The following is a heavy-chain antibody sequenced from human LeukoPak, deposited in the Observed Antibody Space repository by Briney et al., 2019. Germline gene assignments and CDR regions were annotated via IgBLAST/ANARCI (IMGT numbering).Heavy chain of an antibody. J-gene: IGHJ6*04. Sequence: GGSLRLSCAASRFTFRSYWMDWVRQAPGKGLEWVANIKQDGSEMYYVDSVKGRFTISRDNTKNSLFLHMSSLRAEDTAVYYCAELGITMIGGVWGKGTTVTISS. V-gene: IGHV3-7*01. CDR2: IKQDGSEM. D-gene: IGHD3-10*02. CDR1: RFTFRSYW. CDR3: AELGITMIGGV.